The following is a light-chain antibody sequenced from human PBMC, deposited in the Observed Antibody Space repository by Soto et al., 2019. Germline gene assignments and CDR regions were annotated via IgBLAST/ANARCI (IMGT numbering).Light chain of an antibody. CDR2: DAS. J-gene: IGKJ5*01. Sequence: EIVLTQSPGTLSLSPGERATLSCRASQSVSNIYLAWYQKRPGQAPRLLIYDASNRATGIPDRFSGSGSGTDFTLTISRLEPEDFAVYYCQQYRTLITFGQGTRLEMK. V-gene: IGKV3-20*01. CDR3: QQYRTLIT. CDR1: QSVSNIY.